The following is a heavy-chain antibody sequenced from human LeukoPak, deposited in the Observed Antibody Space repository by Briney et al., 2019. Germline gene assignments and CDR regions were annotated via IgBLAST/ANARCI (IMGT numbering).Heavy chain of an antibody. J-gene: IGHJ5*02. V-gene: IGHV1-24*01. CDR2: SDPEDGET. CDR1: EYTLTELS. D-gene: IGHD5-24*01. Sequence: GASVKVSCKVSEYTLTELSMHWVRQAPGKGLEWMGGSDPEDGETIYAQKFQGRVTMTEDTSTDTAYMELSSLRSEDTAVYYCATGPQLWRQDGWFDPWGQGTLVTVSS. CDR3: ATGPQLWRQDGWFDP.